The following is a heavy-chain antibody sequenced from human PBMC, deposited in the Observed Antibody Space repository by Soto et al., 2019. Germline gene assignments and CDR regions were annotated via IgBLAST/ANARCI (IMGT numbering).Heavy chain of an antibody. CDR2: ISGSGGST. J-gene: IGHJ6*02. CDR1: GFTFSSYA. Sequence: EVQLLESGGGLVQPGGSLRLSCAASGFTFSSYAMSWVRQAPGKGLEWVSAISGSGGSTYYADSVKGRFTISRDNSKNTLYLQMNSLRAEDTAVYYCAKKRVGYCSCGSCSRRYSGMDVWGQGTTVTVSS. CDR3: AKKRVGYCSCGSCSRRYSGMDV. D-gene: IGHD2-15*01. V-gene: IGHV3-23*01.